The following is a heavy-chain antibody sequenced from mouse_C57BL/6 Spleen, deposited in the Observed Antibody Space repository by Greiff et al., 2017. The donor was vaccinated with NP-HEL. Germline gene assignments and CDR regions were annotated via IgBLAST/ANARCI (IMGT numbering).Heavy chain of an antibody. J-gene: IGHJ4*01. V-gene: IGHV5-17*01. CDR2: ISSGSSTI. CDR3: ARLTTVVATGYYAMDY. CDR1: GFTFSDYG. Sequence: EVQGVESGGGLVKPGGSLKLSCAASGFTFSDYGMHWVRQAPEKGLEWVAYISSGSSTIYYADTVKGRFTISRDNAKNTLFLQMTSLRSEDTAMYYCARLTTVVATGYYAMDYWGQGTSVTVSS. D-gene: IGHD1-1*01.